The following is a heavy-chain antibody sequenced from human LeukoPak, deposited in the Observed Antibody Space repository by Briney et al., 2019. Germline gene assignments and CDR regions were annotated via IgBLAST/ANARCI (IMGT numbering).Heavy chain of an antibody. D-gene: IGHD1-26*01. CDR2: IYYSGST. Sequence: PSETLSLTCTVSGGSISSYYWDWIRQPPGKGLEWIGYIYYSGSTNYNPSLKSRVTISVDTSKNQFSLKLSSVTAADTAVYYCARGSGSLSFDIWGQGTMVTVSS. J-gene: IGHJ3*02. CDR1: GGSISSYY. CDR3: ARGSGSLSFDI. V-gene: IGHV4-59*01.